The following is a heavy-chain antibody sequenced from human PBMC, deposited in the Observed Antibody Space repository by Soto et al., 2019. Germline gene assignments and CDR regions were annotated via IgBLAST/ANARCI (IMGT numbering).Heavy chain of an antibody. CDR2: IIPIFGTA. CDR3: ASHYDSSSYYYYYGMDV. J-gene: IGHJ6*02. CDR1: GGTFSSYS. D-gene: IGHD3-22*01. Sequence: SVKVSCKASGGTFSSYSISWVRQAPGQGLEWMGGIIPIFGTADYAQKFQGRVTITADESTSTAYMELSSLRSEDTAVYYCASHYDSSSYYYYYGMDVWGQGTTVIVSS. V-gene: IGHV1-69*13.